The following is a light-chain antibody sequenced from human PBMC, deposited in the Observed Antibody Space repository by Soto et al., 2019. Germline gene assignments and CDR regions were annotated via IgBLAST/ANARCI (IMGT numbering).Light chain of an antibody. J-gene: IGKJ1*01. CDR1: QSVSSNY. CDR2: AAS. CDR3: QQYGGLPRT. Sequence: EVVLTQSPGTLSLSPGGRATLSCRASQSVSSNYLAWYQQKLGQAPRLLIFAASSRAPGIPDRFSGSGSGTDFTLTITRLEPEDFAVYCCQQYGGLPRTFGQGTKVEI. V-gene: IGKV3-20*01.